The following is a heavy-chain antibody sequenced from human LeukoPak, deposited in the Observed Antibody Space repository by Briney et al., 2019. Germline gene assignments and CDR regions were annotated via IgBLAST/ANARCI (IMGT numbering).Heavy chain of an antibody. CDR3: ARDMTVTTGL. Sequence: GGSLRLSCAASGFAFSSYSMNWVRQNPGKGLEWVSSISSSSSYIYYADSVKGRFTISRDNAKNSLYLQMNSLRAEDTAVYYCARDMTVTTGLWGQGTLVTVSS. J-gene: IGHJ4*02. V-gene: IGHV3-21*01. D-gene: IGHD4-17*01. CDR1: GFAFSSYS. CDR2: ISSSSSYI.